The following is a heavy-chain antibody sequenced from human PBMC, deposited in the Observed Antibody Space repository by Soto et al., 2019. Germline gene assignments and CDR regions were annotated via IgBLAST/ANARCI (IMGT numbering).Heavy chain of an antibody. CDR1: GFTVSSNY. CDR2: IYSGGST. J-gene: IGHJ4*02. V-gene: IGHV3-66*01. Sequence: GGSLRLSCAASGFTVSSNYMSGVRQAPGKGLEWVSVIYSGGSTYYADSVKGRFTISRDNSKNTLYLQMNSLRAEDTAVYYCARAGRYCISTSCPPDYWGQGTLVTVSS. D-gene: IGHD2-2*01. CDR3: ARAGRYCISTSCPPDY.